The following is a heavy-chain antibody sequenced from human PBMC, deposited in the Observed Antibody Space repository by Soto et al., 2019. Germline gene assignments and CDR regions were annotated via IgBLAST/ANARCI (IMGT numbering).Heavy chain of an antibody. J-gene: IGHJ4*02. CDR3: AKKPYGGNPG. CDR1: GFRFSNYE. D-gene: IGHD4-17*01. V-gene: IGHV3-23*01. Sequence: PGGSLRLSCATSGFRFSNYEMNWVRQAPGKGLEWISYSRNSDSTTYYADSVKGRFTISRDNSKNTLYLQMNSLRAEDTAVYYCAKKPYGGNPGWGQGTLVTVSS. CDR2: SRNSDSTT.